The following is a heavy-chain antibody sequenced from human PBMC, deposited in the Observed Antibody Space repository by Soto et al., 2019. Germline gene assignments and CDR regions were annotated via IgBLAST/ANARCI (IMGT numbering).Heavy chain of an antibody. D-gene: IGHD4-17*01. Sequence: EVQLVESGGDLVKPGGSLRLSCAASGFTFSNYNMNWVRQAAGKGLEWVSSISTSSSYIYYADSVKGRFTISRDNATSSLYLQMNSLRAEDTAVYYCARDYTYGEYPFDYWGQGTLVTVSS. CDR1: GFTFSNYN. CDR2: ISTSSSYI. CDR3: ARDYTYGEYPFDY. V-gene: IGHV3-21*01. J-gene: IGHJ4*02.